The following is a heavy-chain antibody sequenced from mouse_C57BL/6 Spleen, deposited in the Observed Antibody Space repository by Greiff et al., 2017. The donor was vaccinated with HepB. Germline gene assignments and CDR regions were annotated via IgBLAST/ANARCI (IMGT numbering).Heavy chain of an antibody. D-gene: IGHD2-1*01. CDR1: GYSITSGYY. CDR3: ARDYGNYWFAY. V-gene: IGHV3-6*01. J-gene: IGHJ3*01. CDR2: ISYDGSN. Sequence: DVQLQESGPGLVKPSQSLSLTCSVTGYSITSGYYWNWIRQFPGNKLEWMGYISYDGSNNYNPSLKNRISITRDTSKNQFFLKLNSVTTEDTATYYCARDYGNYWFAYWGQGTLVTVSA.